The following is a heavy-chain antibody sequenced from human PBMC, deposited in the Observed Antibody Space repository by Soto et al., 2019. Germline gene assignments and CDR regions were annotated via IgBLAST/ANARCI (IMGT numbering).Heavy chain of an antibody. Sequence: ASVKVSCKASGYTFTSYPTHWVRQAPGQRLEWMGWIDAGNGNTKYSQKFRGRVTFTTDTSASTAYMDLSSLRSEDTAVYYCARAGYRYPSPYSGMDVWGQGNTVTVSS. CDR1: GYTFTSYP. CDR3: ARAGYRYPSPYSGMDV. J-gene: IGHJ6*02. V-gene: IGHV1-3*01. D-gene: IGHD5-18*01. CDR2: IDAGNGNT.